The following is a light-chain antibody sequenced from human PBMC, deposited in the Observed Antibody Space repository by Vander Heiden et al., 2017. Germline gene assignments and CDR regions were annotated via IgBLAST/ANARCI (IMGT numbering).Light chain of an antibody. CDR3: QQNNSHWT. V-gene: IGKV1-5*03. Sequence: DIQLTQSPSTPSASVVDRVTITCRASQIISSRLAWYQRRPGKGPKHQSYKASSLESGVPSRFSGSGSGTEFTLTISSVQPDDFATYYCQQNNSHWTFGQGTKVEIK. J-gene: IGKJ1*01. CDR1: QIISSR. CDR2: KAS.